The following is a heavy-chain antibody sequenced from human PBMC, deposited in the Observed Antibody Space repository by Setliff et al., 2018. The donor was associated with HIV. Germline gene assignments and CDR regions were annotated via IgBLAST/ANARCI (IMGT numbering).Heavy chain of an antibody. Sequence: GASVKVSCKASGGTFSSYAISWVRQAPGQGLEWMGGIIPIFGTANYAQKFQGRVTITADKSTSTAYMELSSLRSEDTAVYYCARSLERQWLVPYYMGVWGKGTTVTVSS. CDR3: ARSLERQWLVPYYMGV. D-gene: IGHD6-19*01. J-gene: IGHJ6*03. CDR1: GGTFSSYA. V-gene: IGHV1-69*06. CDR2: IIPIFGTA.